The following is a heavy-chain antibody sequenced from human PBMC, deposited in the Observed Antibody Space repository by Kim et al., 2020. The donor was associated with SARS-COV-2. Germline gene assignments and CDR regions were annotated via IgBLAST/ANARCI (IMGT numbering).Heavy chain of an antibody. CDR2: IWGGGSNK. D-gene: IGHD6-19*01. J-gene: IGHJ4*02. CDR1: GFTFSSYS. Sequence: GGSLRLSCAASGFTFSSYSMHWVRQAPGKGLEWVAVIWGGGSNKYYADSVKGRFTISRDNSKNTLFLQMNSLRPEDTAVYYCAREFPSMAVAGSTDVWGQGPLLTVSS. CDR3: AREFPSMAVAGSTDV. V-gene: IGHV3-33*01.